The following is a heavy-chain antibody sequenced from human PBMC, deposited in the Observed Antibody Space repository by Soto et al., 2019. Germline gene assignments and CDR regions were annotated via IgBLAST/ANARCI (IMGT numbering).Heavy chain of an antibody. V-gene: IGHV4-31*03. D-gene: IGHD3-9*01. CDR2: IYYSGST. CDR1: GGSISSGGYY. Sequence: TLSLTCTVSGGSISSGGYYWSWIRQRPGKGLEWIGYIYYSGSTYYNPSLKSRVTISVDTSKNQFSLKLSSVTAADTAVYYCARILTGYQSSSSYMDVWGKGATVTVSS. CDR3: ARILTGYQSSSSYMDV. J-gene: IGHJ6*03.